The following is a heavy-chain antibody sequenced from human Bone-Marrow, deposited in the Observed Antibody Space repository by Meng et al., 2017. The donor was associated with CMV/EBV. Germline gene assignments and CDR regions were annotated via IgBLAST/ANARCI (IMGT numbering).Heavy chain of an antibody. CDR3: ARELDDFWSGYYPNDP. CDR2: ISSSSSTI. Sequence: GESPKIPCAASGFTFSSYSMNWVRQAPGKGLEWVSYISSSSSTIHYADSVKGRFNISRDNAKNSLYLQMNSLRAEDTAVYYCARELDDFWSGYYPNDPCGQRTLVTVSS. D-gene: IGHD3-3*01. J-gene: IGHJ5*02. CDR1: GFTFSSYS. V-gene: IGHV3-48*04.